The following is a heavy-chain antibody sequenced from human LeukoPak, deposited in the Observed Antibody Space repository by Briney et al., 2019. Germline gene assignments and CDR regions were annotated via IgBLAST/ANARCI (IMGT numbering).Heavy chain of an antibody. CDR3: ARDGLRYFDWSYNWFDP. CDR2: IYSGGST. V-gene: IGHV3-53*01. J-gene: IGHJ5*02. D-gene: IGHD3-9*01. CDR1: GFTVSSNY. Sequence: GGSLRLSCAASGFTVSSNYMSWVRQAPGKGLEWVSVIYSGGSTYYADSVKGRFTISRDNSKNTLYLQMNSLRAEDTAVYYCARDGLRYFDWSYNWFDPWGQGTLVTVSS.